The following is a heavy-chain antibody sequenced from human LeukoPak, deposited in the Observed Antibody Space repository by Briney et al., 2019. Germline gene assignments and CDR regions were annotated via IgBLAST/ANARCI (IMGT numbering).Heavy chain of an antibody. D-gene: IGHD3-22*01. V-gene: IGHV4-34*01. J-gene: IGHJ6*02. CDR1: GGSFSGYY. Sequence: SETLSLTCAVYGGSFSGYYWSWIRQPPGKGLEWIGEINHSGSTNYNPSLKSRVTISVDTSKNQFSLKLSSVTAADTAVYYCARGSAHYYDSRASLTYCGMDVWGQGTTVTVSS. CDR3: ARGSAHYYDSRASLTYCGMDV. CDR2: INHSGST.